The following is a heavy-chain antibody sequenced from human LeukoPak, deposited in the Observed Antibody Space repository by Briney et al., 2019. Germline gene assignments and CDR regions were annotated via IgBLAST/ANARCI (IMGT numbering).Heavy chain of an antibody. CDR1: GFTFSSYG. D-gene: IGHD2/OR15-2a*01. J-gene: IGHJ4*02. CDR3: ARSRAFDY. Sequence: GASLRLSCAASGFTFSSYGMHWVRQAPGKGPEWVALIKPDGSNKYYADSVKGRFTISRDNSKNTLHLQMNSLRAEDTAVYYCARSRAFDYWGQGTLVTVSS. CDR2: IKPDGSNK. V-gene: IGHV3-30*02.